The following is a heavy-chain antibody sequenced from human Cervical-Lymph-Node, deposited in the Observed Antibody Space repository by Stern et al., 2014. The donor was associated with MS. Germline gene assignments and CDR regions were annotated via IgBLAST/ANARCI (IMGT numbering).Heavy chain of an antibody. CDR1: GFTFSSYV. CDR3: ARDHFDLFRPIGY. D-gene: IGHD3-3*01. J-gene: IGHJ4*02. V-gene: IGHV3-30-3*01. Sequence: VQLVESGGGVVQPGRSLRLSCAASGFTFSSYVMHWVRQAPGKGLEWVAVISYDGSVKYYADSVKGRFTISRDNSKNTMSLQMDSLRYEDTAVYYCARDHFDLFRPIGYWGQGTLVTVSS. CDR2: ISYDGSVK.